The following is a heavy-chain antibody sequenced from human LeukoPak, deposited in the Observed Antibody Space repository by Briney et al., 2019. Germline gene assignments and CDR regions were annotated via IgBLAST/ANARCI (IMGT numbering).Heavy chain of an antibody. Sequence: GGSLRLSCAASGFTFSSYSMNWVRQAPGKGLEWVSSISSSSSYIYYADSVKGRLTISRDNAKNSLYLQMNSLRAEDTAVYYCARQNTEYSSGWYEYFQHWGQGTLVTVSS. J-gene: IGHJ1*01. CDR2: ISSSSSYI. CDR3: ARQNTEYSSGWYEYFQH. V-gene: IGHV3-21*01. D-gene: IGHD6-19*01. CDR1: GFTFSSYS.